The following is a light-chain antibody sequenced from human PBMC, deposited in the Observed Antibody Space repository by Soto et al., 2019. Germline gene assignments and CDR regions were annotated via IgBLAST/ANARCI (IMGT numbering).Light chain of an antibody. J-gene: IGKJ2*01. CDR1: QSVSPD. CDR3: QQYNNWPQT. CDR2: GAS. V-gene: IGKV3-15*01. Sequence: EVVMTQSPATLSVYPGERATLSCRASQSVSPDLACYLQKPGQAPSLLVYGASTRATGMPARFSGSGSGTEFTLTISSLQSEDFAVYYCQQYNNWPQTFGQGTKLEIK.